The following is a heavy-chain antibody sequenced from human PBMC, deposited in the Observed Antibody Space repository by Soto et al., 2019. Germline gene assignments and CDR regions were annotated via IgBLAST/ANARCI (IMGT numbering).Heavy chain of an antibody. Sequence: EVQLVESGGGLVQPGGSLRLSCAASGFTFSRNWMSWVRQAPGKGLEWVANINDDGSAKYHVDSVKGRFTISRDNAKNSLYLQMDTLRAEDTAVYYCARDGFYCAVDVWGQGTTVTVSS. CDR2: INDDGSAK. CDR1: GFTFSRNW. CDR3: ARDGFYCAVDV. D-gene: IGHD6-25*01. V-gene: IGHV3-7*01. J-gene: IGHJ6*02.